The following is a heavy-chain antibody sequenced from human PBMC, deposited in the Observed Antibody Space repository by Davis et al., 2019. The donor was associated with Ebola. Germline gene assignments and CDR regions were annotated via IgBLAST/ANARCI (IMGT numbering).Heavy chain of an antibody. D-gene: IGHD1-1*01. Sequence: ASVKVSCKASGYTFTSYGISWVRQAPGQGLEWMGWINAGNGNTKYSQKFQGRVTITRDTSASTAYMELSSLRSEDTAVYYCARGYTTGTAAGAYWGQGTLVTVSS. V-gene: IGHV1-3*01. CDR1: GYTFTSYG. CDR2: INAGNGNT. CDR3: ARGYTTGTAAGAY. J-gene: IGHJ4*02.